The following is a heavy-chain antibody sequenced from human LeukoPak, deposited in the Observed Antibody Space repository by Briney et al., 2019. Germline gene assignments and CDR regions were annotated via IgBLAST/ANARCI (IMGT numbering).Heavy chain of an antibody. CDR2: ISWNSGSI. Sequence: RPGGSLRLSCAASGFTFDDYAMHWVRQAPGKGLEWVSGISWNSGSIGYADSVKGRFTISRDNAKNSLYLQMNSLRAEDTAVYYCTREQDREAAATVVGDYWGQGTLVTVSS. D-gene: IGHD4-23*01. J-gene: IGHJ4*02. CDR1: GFTFDDYA. V-gene: IGHV3-9*01. CDR3: TREQDREAAATVVGDY.